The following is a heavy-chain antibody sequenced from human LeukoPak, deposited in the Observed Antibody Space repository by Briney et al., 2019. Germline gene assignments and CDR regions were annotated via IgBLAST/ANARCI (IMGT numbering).Heavy chain of an antibody. CDR1: GGSFSGYY. D-gene: IGHD2-2*01. Sequence: PSETLSLTCALYGGSFSGYYWSWIRQPPGKGLEWIGEINHSGSTNYNPSLKSRVTISVDTSKNQFSLKLSSVTAADTAVYYCASGDIVVVPAALSHAFDIWGQGTMVTVSS. CDR2: INHSGST. V-gene: IGHV4-34*01. CDR3: ASGDIVVVPAALSHAFDI. J-gene: IGHJ3*02.